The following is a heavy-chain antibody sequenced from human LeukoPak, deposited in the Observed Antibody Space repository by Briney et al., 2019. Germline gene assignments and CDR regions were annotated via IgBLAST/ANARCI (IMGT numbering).Heavy chain of an antibody. D-gene: IGHD6-19*01. CDR1: GGSFSGYY. J-gene: IGHJ5*02. CDR2: INHSGST. Sequence: PSETLSLTCAVYGGSFSGYYWSWIRQPPGKGLEWIGEINHSGSTNYNPSLKSRVTISVDTSKNQFSLKLSSVTAADTAVYYCARELGRYSSGWYGLDWFDPWGQGTLVTVSS. CDR3: ARELGRYSSGWYGLDWFDP. V-gene: IGHV4-34*01.